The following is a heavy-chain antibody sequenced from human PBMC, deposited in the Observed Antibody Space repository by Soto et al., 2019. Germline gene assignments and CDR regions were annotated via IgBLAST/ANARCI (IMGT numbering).Heavy chain of an antibody. Sequence: QARLVESGGGVVQPGRSLRLSCVASGFTFSSHGMQWVRQAPGKGLDWVAFISYGGSNQYYADSVKGRFTISRDDSKNMLYLQMNSLRPEDTAVYYCAKLMYSFDSSGFSVDYWGQGTRASVSS. J-gene: IGHJ4*02. D-gene: IGHD3-22*01. V-gene: IGHV3-30*18. CDR3: AKLMYSFDSSGFSVDY. CDR2: ISYGGSNQ. CDR1: GFTFSSHG.